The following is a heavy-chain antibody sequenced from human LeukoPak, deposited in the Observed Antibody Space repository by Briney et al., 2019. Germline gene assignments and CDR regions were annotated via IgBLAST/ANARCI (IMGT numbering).Heavy chain of an antibody. V-gene: IGHV4-31*03. Sequence: SETLSLTCTVSGGSISSGGYYWSWIRQHPGKGLEWIGYIYDSGSTYYNPSLTSRVTISVGTSKNPFSLKLSSVTAADTAVYSCARVAPAAIGYYYYMDVWGKGTTVTVSS. CDR2: IYDSGST. CDR1: GGSISSGGYY. J-gene: IGHJ6*03. D-gene: IGHD2-2*01. CDR3: ARVAPAAIGYYYYMDV.